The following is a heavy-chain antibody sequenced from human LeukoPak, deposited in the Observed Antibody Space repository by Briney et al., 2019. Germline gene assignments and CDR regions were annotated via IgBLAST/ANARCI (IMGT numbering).Heavy chain of an antibody. Sequence: ASVKVSCKASGYRFTTYGISWVRQAPGQGLEWMAWISVYSGSTEYKADLQGRLTVATETSTTTAYMELRSLRSDDTAVYYCVFGECSSTSCYPRRDYWGHGTLVTVSS. D-gene: IGHD2-2*01. CDR2: ISVYSGST. V-gene: IGHV1-18*01. CDR3: VFGECSSTSCYPRRDY. J-gene: IGHJ4*01. CDR1: GYRFTTYG.